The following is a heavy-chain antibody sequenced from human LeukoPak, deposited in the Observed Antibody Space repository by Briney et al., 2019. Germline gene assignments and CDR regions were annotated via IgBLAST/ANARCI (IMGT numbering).Heavy chain of an antibody. V-gene: IGHV3-30*02. J-gene: IGHJ4*02. Sequence: PGGSLRLSCAASGFTFSTYGMHWVRQAPGKGLEWVAFIRYDGSHRYYTDSVRGRFTISRDNSKNTLYLQMNNLRAEDTALYYCAKISGYYPFDYRGQGTLVTVSS. CDR1: GFTFSTYG. CDR2: IRYDGSHR. CDR3: AKISGYYPFDY. D-gene: IGHD3-22*01.